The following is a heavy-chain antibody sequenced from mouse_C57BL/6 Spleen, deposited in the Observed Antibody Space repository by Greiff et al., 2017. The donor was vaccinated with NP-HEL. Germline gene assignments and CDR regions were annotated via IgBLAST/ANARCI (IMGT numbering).Heavy chain of an antibody. D-gene: IGHD4-1*01. V-gene: IGHV5-12*01. CDR2: ISNGGGST. CDR1: GFTFSDYY. CDR3: ARQLGLYYFDY. Sequence: EVLLVESGGGLVQPGGSLKLSCAASGFTFSDYYMYWVRQTPEKRLEWVAYISNGGGSTYYPDTVKGRFTISRDKAKNTLYLQMRRLKSEDTAMYYYARQLGLYYFDYWGQGTTLTVSS. J-gene: IGHJ2*01.